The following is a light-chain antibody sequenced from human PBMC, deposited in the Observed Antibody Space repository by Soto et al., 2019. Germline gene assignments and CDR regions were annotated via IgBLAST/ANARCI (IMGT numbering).Light chain of an antibody. V-gene: IGKV3-20*01. CDR1: QTVNSN. Sequence: EVVIMQSPATLSVSPGEGATLSFRASQTVNSNLAWYQQKPGRAPRLLISGASRRATGIPDRFSGSGSGTDFTLTITSLEPEDFAVYYCQQYGTSPRTFGQGTRLEI. J-gene: IGKJ5*01. CDR3: QQYGTSPRT. CDR2: GAS.